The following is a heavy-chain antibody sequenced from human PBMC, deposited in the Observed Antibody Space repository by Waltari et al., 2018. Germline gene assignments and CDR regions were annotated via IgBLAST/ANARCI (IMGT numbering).Heavy chain of an antibody. CDR1: GFPISSFG. J-gene: IGHJ4*02. CDR3: ARALTTPNDY. D-gene: IGHD4-17*01. Sequence: EVQLVESGGGLVKPGGSLRLSCAASGFPISSFGMSWVRQAPGKGLEWVSSTTNSNTCIYYADSVKGRFTVSIDNAKNSLYLQMNSLRADDTAVYFCARALTTPNDYWGQGTLVTVSS. V-gene: IGHV3-21*03. CDR2: TTNSNTCI.